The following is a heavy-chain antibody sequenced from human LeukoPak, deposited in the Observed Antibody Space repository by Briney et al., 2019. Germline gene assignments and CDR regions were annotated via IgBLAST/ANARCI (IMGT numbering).Heavy chain of an antibody. CDR1: GFTFSSYS. Sequence: PGGSLRLSCAASGFTFSSYSMNWVRQAPGKGLEWVSSISSSSSYIYYADSVKGRFTISRDNAKNSLYLQMNSLRAEDTAVYYCARDRVVPAAGGSYYFDYWGQGTLVTVS. V-gene: IGHV3-21*01. D-gene: IGHD2-2*01. CDR3: ARDRVVPAAGGSYYFDY. CDR2: ISSSSSYI. J-gene: IGHJ4*02.